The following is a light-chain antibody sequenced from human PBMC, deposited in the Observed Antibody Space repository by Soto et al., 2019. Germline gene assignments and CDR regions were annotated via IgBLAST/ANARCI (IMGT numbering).Light chain of an antibody. CDR3: QHLHSYPHT. V-gene: IGKV1-9*01. CDR2: AAS. Sequence: DIQLTQSPSFLSASVGDRVTITCRASQGISSYLAWYQQKPGKAPKLLIYAASTLQGGVPSRFGGFGFGTEFTLTISSLQPEDSATYHCQHLHSYPHTFGQGTKLEIK. CDR1: QGISSY. J-gene: IGKJ2*01.